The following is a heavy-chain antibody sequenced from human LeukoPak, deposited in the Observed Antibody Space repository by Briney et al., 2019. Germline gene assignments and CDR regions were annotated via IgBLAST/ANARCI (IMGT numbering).Heavy chain of an antibody. V-gene: IGHV4-34*01. CDR3: ARGAPGDIAAAGADYYYGMDV. Sequence: SETLSLTCAVYGGSFSGHYCSWIRQPPGKGLEWIGEINHSGSTNYNPSLKSRVTISVDTSKNQFSLKLSSVTAADTAVYYCARGAPGDIAAAGADYYYGMDVWGQGTTVTVSS. D-gene: IGHD6-13*01. J-gene: IGHJ6*02. CDR1: GGSFSGHY. CDR2: INHSGST.